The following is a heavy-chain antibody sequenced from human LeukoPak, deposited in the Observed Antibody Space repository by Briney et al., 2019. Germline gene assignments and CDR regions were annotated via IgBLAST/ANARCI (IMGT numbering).Heavy chain of an antibody. V-gene: IGHV3-74*01. D-gene: IGHD1-26*01. CDR2: INSDASST. Sequence: GGSLRLSCAASGFTFSSYWMHWVRQAPGKGLVWVSRINSDASSTSYADSVKGRFTISRDNAENTLYLQMNSLRAEDTAVYCCARERILVGATATDYFDYWGQGTLVTVSS. CDR1: GFTFSSYW. CDR3: ARERILVGATATDYFDY. J-gene: IGHJ4*02.